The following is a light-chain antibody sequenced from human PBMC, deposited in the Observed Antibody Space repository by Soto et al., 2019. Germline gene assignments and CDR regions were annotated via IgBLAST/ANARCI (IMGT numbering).Light chain of an antibody. CDR1: QSVTSN. Sequence: EIVMTQSPAPLSVSPGERATRSWRASQSVTSNFAWYQQKPGQAPRLLIYGASSRATGIPDRFSGSGSGTDFTLTISRLEPEDFAVYYCQHYGGSLWTFGQGTKVDIK. J-gene: IGKJ1*01. V-gene: IGKV3-20*01. CDR3: QHYGGSLWT. CDR2: GAS.